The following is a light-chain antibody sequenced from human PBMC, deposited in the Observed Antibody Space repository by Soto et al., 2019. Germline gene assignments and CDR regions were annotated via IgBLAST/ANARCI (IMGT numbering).Light chain of an antibody. J-gene: IGLJ2*01. CDR3: QTWVTGIRV. V-gene: IGLV4-69*01. Sequence: QLVLTQSPSASASLGASVKLTCTLSSGHSSYAIAWHQQQPEKGPRYLMKLNSDGSYSKGDGIPDRFSGSSSGAERYLTISSLQSEDEADYYCQTWVTGIRVFGGGTKLTVL. CDR2: LNSDGSY. CDR1: SGHSSYA.